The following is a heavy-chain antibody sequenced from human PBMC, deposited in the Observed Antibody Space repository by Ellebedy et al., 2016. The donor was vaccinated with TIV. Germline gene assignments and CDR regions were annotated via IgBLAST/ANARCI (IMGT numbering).Heavy chain of an antibody. CDR1: GFTFSPYA. CDR3: AGLPTVRIAGEVGWFDA. CDR2: IVGSGA. Sequence: PGGSLRLSCAASGFTFSPYAMAWVRQAPGKGLEWVSGIVGSGAQKYADSVKARFTISRDDSKNILYLQLNSLRADDMAVYYCAGLPTVRIAGEVGWFDAWGRGTLVTVSS. V-gene: IGHV3-23*01. J-gene: IGHJ5*02. D-gene: IGHD6-13*01.